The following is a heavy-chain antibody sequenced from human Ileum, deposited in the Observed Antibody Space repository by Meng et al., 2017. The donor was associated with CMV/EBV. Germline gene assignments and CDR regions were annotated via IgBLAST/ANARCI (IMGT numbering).Heavy chain of an antibody. Sequence: GESLKISCAVSGFTVSSPYMSWVRQAPGQRLEWVSVIYSGGSTYYADSVKGRFTVSRDKSKNTLFLQMNSLRPGDTAVYYCARDGATDYYYYGMDVWGQGTTVTVSS. CDR2: IYSGGST. D-gene: IGHD5-12*01. CDR3: ARDGATDYYYYGMDV. CDR1: GFTVSSPY. V-gene: IGHV3-66*02. J-gene: IGHJ6*02.